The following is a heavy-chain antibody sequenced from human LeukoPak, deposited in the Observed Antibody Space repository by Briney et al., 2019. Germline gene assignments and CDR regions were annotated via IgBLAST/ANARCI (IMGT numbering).Heavy chain of an antibody. Sequence: PGGSLRLSCAASGFTFDDYVMHWVRQAPGKGLEWVSLISWDGSYTYYADSVRGRFTISRDNAKNTLYLQMNSLRAEDTAVYYCARVRFPEGFDPWGQGTLVTVSS. J-gene: IGHJ5*02. CDR1: GFTFDDYV. CDR2: ISWDGSYT. V-gene: IGHV3-43D*03. D-gene: IGHD1-14*01. CDR3: ARVRFPEGFDP.